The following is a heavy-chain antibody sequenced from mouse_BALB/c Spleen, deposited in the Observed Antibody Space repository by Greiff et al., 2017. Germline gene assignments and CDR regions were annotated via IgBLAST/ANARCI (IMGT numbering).Heavy chain of an antibody. V-gene: IGHV2-2*02. CDR1: GFSLTSYG. Sequence: VQVVESGPGLVQPSQSLSITCTVSGFSLTSYGVHWVRQSPGKGLEWLGVIWSGGSTDYNAAFISRLSISKDNSKSQVFFKMNSLQANDTALYYCARKGGNYLYFDYWGQGTTLTVSS. D-gene: IGHD2-1*01. J-gene: IGHJ2*01. CDR3: ARKGGNYLYFDY. CDR2: IWSGGST.